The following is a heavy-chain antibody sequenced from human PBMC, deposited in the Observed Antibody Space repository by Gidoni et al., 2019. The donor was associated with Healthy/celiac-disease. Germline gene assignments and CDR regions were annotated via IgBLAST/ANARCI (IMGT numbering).Heavy chain of an antibody. CDR2: INHSGST. CDR3: ARGRGYGDYRRYFDY. Sequence: QVQLQQWGAGLLKPWETLSLTCAVYGGSFSGYCWSGIRQPPGKGLEWFGEINHSGSTNYNPSLKRRVTISVDTSKNQFSLKLSSVTAADTAVYYCARGRGYGDYRRYFDYWGQGTLVTVSS. CDR1: GGSFSGYC. D-gene: IGHD4-17*01. V-gene: IGHV4-34*01. J-gene: IGHJ4*02.